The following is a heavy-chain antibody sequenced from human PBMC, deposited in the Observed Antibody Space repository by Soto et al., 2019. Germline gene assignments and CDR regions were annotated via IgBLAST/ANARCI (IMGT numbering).Heavy chain of an antibody. V-gene: IGHV4-59*08. CDR3: ARHDYGEGCFAP. CDR2: IYSSGST. J-gene: IGHJ5*02. Sequence: PSETLSLTCTVSGGSISGYYWSWIRQPPGKGLEWIGFIYSSGSTNYNPSLKSRVTISVDTSKNQFSLKLSSVTAADTAVYYCARHDYGEGCFAPSGQGTLVTASS. D-gene: IGHD4-17*01. CDR1: GGSISGYY.